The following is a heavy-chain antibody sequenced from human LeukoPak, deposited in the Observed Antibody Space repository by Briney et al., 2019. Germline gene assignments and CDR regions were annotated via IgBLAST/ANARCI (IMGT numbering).Heavy chain of an antibody. CDR1: GYTLISYG. J-gene: IGHJ4*02. Sequence: GASVKVSCKASGYTLISYGINWVRQAPGQGLEWMGWISPLNGNTNYAQKLQGRVTMTTDTSTSTAYMEVRSLRSDDTAVYYCARAWIAVAGPGTSDYWGQGTLVMVSS. CDR2: ISPLNGNT. D-gene: IGHD6-19*01. CDR3: ARAWIAVAGPGTSDY. V-gene: IGHV1-18*01.